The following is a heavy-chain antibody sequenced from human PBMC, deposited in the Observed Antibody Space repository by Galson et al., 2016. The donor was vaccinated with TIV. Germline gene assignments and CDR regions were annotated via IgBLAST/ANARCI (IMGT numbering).Heavy chain of an antibody. V-gene: IGHV4-38-2*02. J-gene: IGHJ6*02. CDR3: MREGSTVTMHHYFGMDV. CDR1: GYSINSGYY. CDR2: IYESGTT. D-gene: IGHD4-17*01. Sequence: ETLSLTCAVSGYSINSGYYWGWIRQPPGKGLQWLGSIYESGTTYSHPSLKSRLTMSVDTSKNQFSLKLSSVTAADTAVYYCMREGSTVTMHHYFGMDVWGQGTSVTVSS.